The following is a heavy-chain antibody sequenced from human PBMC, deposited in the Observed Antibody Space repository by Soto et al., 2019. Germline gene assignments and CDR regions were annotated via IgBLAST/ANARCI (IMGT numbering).Heavy chain of an antibody. CDR1: GFSFSIYW. V-gene: IGHV3-74*01. CDR3: TPLLDYYDSSGYPPIRDY. CDR2: INSDGSST. D-gene: IGHD3-22*01. J-gene: IGHJ4*02. Sequence: GGSLRLSCAASGFSFSIYWMHWVRQAPGTGLVWVSRINSDGSSTSYADSVKGRFTISRDNAKNTLYLQMNSLRAEDTAVYYCTPLLDYYDSSGYPPIRDYWGQGTLVTVSS.